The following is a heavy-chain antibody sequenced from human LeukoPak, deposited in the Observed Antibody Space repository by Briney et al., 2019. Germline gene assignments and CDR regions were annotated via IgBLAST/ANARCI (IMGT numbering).Heavy chain of an antibody. J-gene: IGHJ4*02. CDR3: AGHMYDISGYPYFDY. CDR2: IYYSGSS. Sequence: SETLSLTCSVSGGSISSYYWTWIRQPPGKGLEWIGYIYYSGSSNYNPSLKSRVTISVDTSKNQFSLKLSSVTAADTAVYFCAGHMYDISGYPYFDYWGQGTLVTVSS. CDR1: GGSISSYY. V-gene: IGHV4-59*08. D-gene: IGHD3-22*01.